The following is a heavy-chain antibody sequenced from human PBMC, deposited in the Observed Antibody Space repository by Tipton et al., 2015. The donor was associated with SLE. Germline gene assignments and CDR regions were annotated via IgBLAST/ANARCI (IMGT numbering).Heavy chain of an antibody. Sequence: SLRLSCAASGFTFDDYPMPWVRQAPGKGLEWISVISRDGDTTDYADSVKGRFIISRDNSESSLYLQMNSLRTEDSALYYCAKDMGLCGGDCYPIFDSWGQGTLVTVSS. D-gene: IGHD2-21*01. J-gene: IGHJ4*02. CDR3: AKDMGLCGGDCYPIFDS. V-gene: IGHV3-43*01. CDR2: ISRDGDTT. CDR1: GFTFDDYP.